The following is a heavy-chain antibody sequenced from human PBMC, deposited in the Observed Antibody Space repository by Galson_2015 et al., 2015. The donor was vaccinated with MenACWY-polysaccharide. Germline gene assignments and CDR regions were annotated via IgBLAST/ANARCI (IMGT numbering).Heavy chain of an antibody. Sequence: GRGNYNPSLKSRVAVFLDTSKNQFSLRLTSVTAADTAMYYCAREPTYSGGFGWFDSWGQGNLVTVSS. CDR2: GRG. CDR3: AREPTYSGGFGWFDS. J-gene: IGHJ5*01. V-gene: IGHV4-59*01. D-gene: IGHD1-26*01.